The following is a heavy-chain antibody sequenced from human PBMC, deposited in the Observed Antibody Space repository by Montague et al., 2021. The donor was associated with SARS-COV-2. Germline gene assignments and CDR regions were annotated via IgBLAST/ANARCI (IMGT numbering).Heavy chain of an antibody. CDR1: GGSITRNYY. Sequence: SKTLSLTCTVSGGSITRNYYWGWIRQPPGKGLEWVGNIYYSGTTFINPSLKSRVTISVDASKNQFSLNLTSATAADTAVYYCARPLVRGVPKAFDIWGQGALVIVSS. J-gene: IGHJ3*02. V-gene: IGHV4-39*01. CDR2: IYYSGTT. CDR3: ARPLVRGVPKAFDI. D-gene: IGHD3-10*01.